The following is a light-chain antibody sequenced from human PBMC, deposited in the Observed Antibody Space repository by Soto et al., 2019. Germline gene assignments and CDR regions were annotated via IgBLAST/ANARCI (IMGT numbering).Light chain of an antibody. CDR2: EVT. CDR1: SSDVGGYNY. CDR3: CSHAGDNTYV. Sequence: QSALTQPPSAYGSPGQSVTISCTGTSSDVGGYNYVSWYQQHPGKAPKLMIYEVTKRPSGVPDRFSGSKSGNTASLTVSGLQAEDEADYFCCSHAGDNTYVFGTGTKLTVL. J-gene: IGLJ1*01. V-gene: IGLV2-8*01.